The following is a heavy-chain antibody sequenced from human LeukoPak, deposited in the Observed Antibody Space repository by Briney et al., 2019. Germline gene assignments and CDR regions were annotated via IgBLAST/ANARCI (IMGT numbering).Heavy chain of an antibody. Sequence: SETLSLTCTVSGYSISSSSYYWGWIRQPPGKGLEWIGSIYYSGSTYYNPSLKSRVTISVDTSKNQFSLKLSSVTAADTAVYYCARDWFFGPMGSGSPYYFDYWGQGTLVTVSS. J-gene: IGHJ4*02. V-gene: IGHV4-39*07. CDR2: IYYSGST. CDR3: ARDWFFGPMGSGSPYYFDY. D-gene: IGHD3-10*01. CDR1: GYSISSSSYY.